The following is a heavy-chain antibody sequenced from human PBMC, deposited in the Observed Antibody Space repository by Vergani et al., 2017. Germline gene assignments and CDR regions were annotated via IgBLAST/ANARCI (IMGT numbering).Heavy chain of an antibody. J-gene: IGHJ5*02. D-gene: IGHD3-22*01. V-gene: IGHV4-34*01. CDR1: GGSFSGYY. CDR2: IYQSGST. CDR3: ARDYYDTSGYSWFDP. Sequence: QVQLQQWGAGLLKPSETLSLTCAVYGGSFSGYYWSWIRQSPGKGLEWIGYIYQSGSTYYNPSLKSRVTISVDRSKNQFSLKLSSVTAADTAVYYCARDYYDTSGYSWFDPWGQGTLVTVSS.